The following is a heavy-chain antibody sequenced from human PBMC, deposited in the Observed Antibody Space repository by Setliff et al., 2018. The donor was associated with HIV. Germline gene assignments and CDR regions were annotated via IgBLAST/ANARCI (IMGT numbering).Heavy chain of an antibody. CDR1: GYTFTHSY. D-gene: IGHD6-19*01. Sequence: ASVKVSCKASGYTFTHSYMHWVRQAPGKGLEWMGRVDPEDGEAIYAEKFQGRVTITADTSTDTAYMELSSLRSEDTAVYYCARRRAVGGPTKFDSWGQGTLVTVSS. J-gene: IGHJ4*02. CDR2: VDPEDGEA. V-gene: IGHV1-69-2*01. CDR3: ARRRAVGGPTKFDS.